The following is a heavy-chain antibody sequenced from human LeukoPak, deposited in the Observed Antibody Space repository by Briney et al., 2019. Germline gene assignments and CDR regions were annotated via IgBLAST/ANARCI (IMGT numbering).Heavy chain of an antibody. V-gene: IGHV1-2*04. J-gene: IGHJ4*02. CDR3: ARGGGWLQLRGTNLDY. CDR1: RYTFSGHY. CDR2: INPNTGGT. D-gene: IGHD5-24*01. Sequence: ASVKVSCRASRYTFSGHYMHWVRQAPGQGLEWMGWINPNTGGTNSAQKFQGWVTMTRDTSISTVYMELRRLRSDDTDVYYCARGGGWLQLRGTNLDYWGQGTLVTVSS.